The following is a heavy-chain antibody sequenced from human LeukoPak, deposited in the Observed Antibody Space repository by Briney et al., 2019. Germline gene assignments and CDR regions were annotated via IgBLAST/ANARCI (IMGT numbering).Heavy chain of an antibody. Sequence: RSGGSLRLSCAASGFTFDDYAMHWVRHAPGKGLEWVSLISWDGGSTYYADSVKGRFTISRDNSKNSLYLQMNSLRAEDTALYYCAKEQDRDGYKGPFDYWGQGTLVTVSS. CDR3: AKEQDRDGYKGPFDY. J-gene: IGHJ4*02. CDR1: GFTFDDYA. V-gene: IGHV3-43D*03. CDR2: ISWDGGST. D-gene: IGHD5-24*01.